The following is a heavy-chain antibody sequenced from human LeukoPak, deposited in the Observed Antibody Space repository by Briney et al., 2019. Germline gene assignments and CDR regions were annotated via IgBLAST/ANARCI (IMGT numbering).Heavy chain of an antibody. Sequence: TGGPLRLSCAASGFTFSSYAMHWVRQAPGKGLEWVAVISYDGSNKYYADSVKGRFTISRDNSKSTLYLQMNSLRAEDTAVYYCARDQYYYDSSGYLDYWGQGTLVTVSS. CDR1: GFTFSSYA. V-gene: IGHV3-30-3*01. CDR3: ARDQYYYDSSGYLDY. J-gene: IGHJ4*02. CDR2: ISYDGSNK. D-gene: IGHD3-22*01.